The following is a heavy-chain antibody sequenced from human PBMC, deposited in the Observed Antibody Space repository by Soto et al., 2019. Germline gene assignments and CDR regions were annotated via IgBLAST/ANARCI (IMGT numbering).Heavy chain of an antibody. V-gene: IGHV3-30*18. J-gene: IGHJ4*02. D-gene: IGHD5-18*01. CDR1: GFTFSTYG. CDR2: ISYDGRNK. CDR3: AKDVNSYGYDY. Sequence: QVQLVESGGDVVQPGRSLRLSCAGSGFTFSTYGMHWVRQAPGKGLEWVALISYDGRNKYYADSVKGRFTISRDNSKNTLDLQMDSLRGEDTAVYYCAKDVNSYGYDYWGQGILVTVSS.